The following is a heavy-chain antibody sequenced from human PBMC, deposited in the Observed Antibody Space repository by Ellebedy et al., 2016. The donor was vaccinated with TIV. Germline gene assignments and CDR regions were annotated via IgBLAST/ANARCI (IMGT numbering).Heavy chain of an antibody. CDR1: GGTFSNYG. D-gene: IGHD5-12*01. V-gene: IGHV1-69*13. CDR2: IIPSLGTP. J-gene: IGHJ4*02. CDR3: AYSSGGYDYGESGIFDS. Sequence: AASVKVSCKASGGTFSNYGFSWVRQAPGQGHEWMGGIIPSLGTPNYAQKFQGRVTITADDSTTTAYLELSNLRSDDTAIYYCAYSSGGYDYGESGIFDSWGQGALVTVSS.